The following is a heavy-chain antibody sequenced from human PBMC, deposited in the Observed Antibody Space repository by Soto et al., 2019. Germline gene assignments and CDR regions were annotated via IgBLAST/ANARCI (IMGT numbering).Heavy chain of an antibody. CDR2: VYYSGST. CDR3: ARAPATLYSSSWYYFDY. Sequence: SETLSLTCTVSGDSISDSINDNYWSWIRQPPGKGLEWIGYVYYSGSTYYNPSLKSRVTISVDRSKTQFSLKLSSVTAADTAVYYCARAPATLYSSSWYYFDYWGQGTLVTVSS. CDR1: GDSISDSINDNY. D-gene: IGHD6-13*01. J-gene: IGHJ4*02. V-gene: IGHV4-61*08.